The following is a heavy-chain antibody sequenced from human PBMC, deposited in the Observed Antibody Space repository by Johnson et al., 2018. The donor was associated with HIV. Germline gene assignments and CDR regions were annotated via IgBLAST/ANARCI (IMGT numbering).Heavy chain of an antibody. CDR1: GFTFSTYW. J-gene: IGHJ3*02. V-gene: IGHV3-74*02. CDR2: INSDGSST. Sequence: VQLVESGGGVVQPGGSLRLSCAASGFTFSTYWMHWVRQAPGKGLVWVSRINSDGSSTSYADSVKGRFTISRDNAKNTLYLQMNSLRAEDTALYYCARRDSGSLSFDIWGQGTIVTVSS. D-gene: IGHD1-26*01. CDR3: ARRDSGSLSFDI.